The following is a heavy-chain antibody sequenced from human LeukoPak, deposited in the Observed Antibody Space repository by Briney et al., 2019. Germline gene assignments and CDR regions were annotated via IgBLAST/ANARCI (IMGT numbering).Heavy chain of an antibody. V-gene: IGHV3-30-3*01. CDR1: GFTFSSYA. D-gene: IGHD3-3*01. J-gene: IGHJ4*02. CDR2: ISFDGHNE. Sequence: GGSLRLSCAASGFTFSSYAMHWVRQAPGKGLEWVAVISFDGHNEDYAESVKGRFTISRDNSKNTLYLQLNSLRAEDTAVYYCARARITIFGVAKGRYFDYWGQGTLVTVSS. CDR3: ARARITIFGVAKGRYFDY.